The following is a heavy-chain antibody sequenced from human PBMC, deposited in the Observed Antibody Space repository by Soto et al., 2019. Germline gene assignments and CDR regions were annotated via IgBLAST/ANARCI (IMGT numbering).Heavy chain of an antibody. CDR3: ARVLGEVDILTGSWFDP. Sequence: SETLSLTCTVSGGSISSYYWSWIRQPPGKGLEWIGYIYYSGSTNYNPSLKSRVTISVDTSKNQFSLKLSSVTAADTAVYYCARVLGEVDILTGSWFDPWGQGTLVTVSS. V-gene: IGHV4-59*01. CDR1: GGSISSYY. J-gene: IGHJ5*02. D-gene: IGHD3-9*01. CDR2: IYYSGST.